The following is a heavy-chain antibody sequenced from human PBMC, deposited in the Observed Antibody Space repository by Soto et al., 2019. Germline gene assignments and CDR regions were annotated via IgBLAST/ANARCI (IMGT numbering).Heavy chain of an antibody. CDR1: GFSFSSYV. CDR3: AREGSGDAYNAGGAMDY. V-gene: IGHV3-30*03. Sequence: QVQLVESGGGVVQPGRSLRLYCGTSGFSFSSYVLHWVRQAPGKGLEWVAVLSYYERDKYYADSVKGRFTISRDNSKNTLYLQMNSLRAEVTAVYYCAREGSGDAYNAGGAMDYWGQGTLVTVSS. D-gene: IGHD2-2*01. CDR2: LSYYERDK. J-gene: IGHJ4*02.